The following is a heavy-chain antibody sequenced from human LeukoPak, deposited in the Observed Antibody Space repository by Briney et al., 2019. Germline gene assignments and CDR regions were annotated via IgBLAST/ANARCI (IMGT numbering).Heavy chain of an antibody. V-gene: IGHV1-69*05. D-gene: IGHD1-26*01. Sequence: SVKVSCKASGGTFSSYAISWVRQAPGQGLEWMGRIIPIFGTANYAQKFQGRVTITTDESTSTAYMELCSLRSEDTAVYYCARAFLTRTPYSGSYYTGFDYWGQGTLVTVSS. CDR2: IIPIFGTA. CDR3: ARAFLTRTPYSGSYYTGFDY. CDR1: GGTFSSYA. J-gene: IGHJ4*02.